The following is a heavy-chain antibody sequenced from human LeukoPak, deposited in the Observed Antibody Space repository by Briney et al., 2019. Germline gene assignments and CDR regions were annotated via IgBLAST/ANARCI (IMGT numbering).Heavy chain of an antibody. V-gene: IGHV1-18*01. D-gene: IGHD3-16*02. CDR1: GYTFTGYG. CDR2: ISAYNGNT. J-gene: IGHJ4*02. Sequence: ASVTVSCKASGYTFTGYGISWVRQAPGQGLEWMGWISAYNGNTNYAQKLRGRVTMTTDTSTSTAYMELRSLRSDDTAVYYCARDGRIMITFGGVIVPDYWGQGTLVTVSS. CDR3: ARDGRIMITFGGVIVPDY.